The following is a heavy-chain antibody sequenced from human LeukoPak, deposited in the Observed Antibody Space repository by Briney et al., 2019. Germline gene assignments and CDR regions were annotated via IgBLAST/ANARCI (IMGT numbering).Heavy chain of an antibody. CDR1: GGSFSGYY. Sequence: PSETLSLTCAVYGGSFSGYYWSWIRQPPGKGLEWIGEINHSGSTNYNPSLKSRVTISVDTSKNQFSLKLSSVTAADTAVYYCGRGGGLTQGGTFDYWGQGTLVTVSS. V-gene: IGHV4-34*01. J-gene: IGHJ4*02. CDR2: INHSGST. D-gene: IGHD3-16*01. CDR3: GRGGGLTQGGTFDY.